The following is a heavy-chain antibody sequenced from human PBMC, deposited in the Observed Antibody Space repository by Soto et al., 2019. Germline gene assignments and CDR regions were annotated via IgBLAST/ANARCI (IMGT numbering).Heavy chain of an antibody. V-gene: IGHV3-48*03. CDR2: ISGSGLTI. CDR3: ARGPYRNTYNWFDS. J-gene: IGHJ5*02. D-gene: IGHD5-12*01. CDR1: GFIFSDYE. Sequence: GGSLRLSCAASGFIFSDYEINWVRQAPGKGLEWVSYISGSGLTIYYADSVKGRFTISRDNAKDSLYLQMNSLGVEDTAVYYCARGPYRNTYNWFDSWGQGTLVTVSS.